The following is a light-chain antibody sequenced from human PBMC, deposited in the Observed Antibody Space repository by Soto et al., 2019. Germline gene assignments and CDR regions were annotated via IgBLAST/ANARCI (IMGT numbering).Light chain of an antibody. V-gene: IGLV2-14*01. CDR3: SSYAGESTVT. Sequence: QSVLTQPASVSGSPGQSISISCTGTSSDVGGFNYVSWYQQHPGKAPQLMIYEVGNRPSGVSDRFSGSKSGNTASLTISGLQAEDEADYYCSSYAGESTVTFGGGTKLTVL. CDR1: SSDVGGFNY. CDR2: EVG. J-gene: IGLJ2*01.